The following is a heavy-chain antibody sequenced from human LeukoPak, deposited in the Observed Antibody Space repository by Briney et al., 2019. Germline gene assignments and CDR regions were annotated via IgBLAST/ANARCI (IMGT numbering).Heavy chain of an antibody. CDR1: GFTFSIYC. CDR2: ISYDGSNK. CDR3: AKEVHDSSGEDY. Sequence: GGSLRLSCAPSGFTFSIYCVHWVRQAPGKGLEWVAVISYDGSNKYYADSVKGRFTISRDNSKNTLYLQMNSLRAEDTAVYYCAKEVHDSSGEDYWGQGTLVTVSS. V-gene: IGHV3-30*18. J-gene: IGHJ4*02. D-gene: IGHD6-19*01.